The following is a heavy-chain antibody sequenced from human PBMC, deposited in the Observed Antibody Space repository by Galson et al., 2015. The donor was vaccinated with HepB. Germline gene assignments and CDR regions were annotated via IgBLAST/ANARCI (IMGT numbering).Heavy chain of an antibody. CDR1: GFTFSSYG. J-gene: IGHJ6*02. CDR3: ARNEGSSTSCYFGLSCGTTMDV. Sequence: SLRLSCAASGFTFSSYGMHWVRQAPGKGLEWVAVIWYDGSNKYYADSVKGRFTISRDNSKNTLYLQMNSLRAEDTAVYYCARNEGSSTSCYFGLSCGTTMDVWGQGTTVTVSS. CDR2: IWYDGSNK. V-gene: IGHV3-33*01. D-gene: IGHD2-2*01.